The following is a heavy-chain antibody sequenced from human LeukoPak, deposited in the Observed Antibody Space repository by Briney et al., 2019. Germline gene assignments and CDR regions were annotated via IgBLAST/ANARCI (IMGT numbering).Heavy chain of an antibody. D-gene: IGHD3-22*01. Sequence: PSETLSLTCSVSGGSISSYYWSWIRQPPGRGLEWIGYIYYSGSTNYNPSLKSRVTISVDTSKNQFSLELSSVPTADTAVYYCARQGSGYSPFDYWGQGTLVTVSS. V-gene: IGHV4-59*01. CDR2: IYYSGST. J-gene: IGHJ4*02. CDR1: GGSISSYY. CDR3: ARQGSGYSPFDY.